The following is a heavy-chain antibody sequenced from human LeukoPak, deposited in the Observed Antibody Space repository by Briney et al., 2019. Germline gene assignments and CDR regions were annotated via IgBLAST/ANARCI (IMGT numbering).Heavy chain of an antibody. V-gene: IGHV4-39*07. CDR3: ARETVVVVAATPSYYMDV. Sequence: SETLSLTCTVSGGSFSGYYWSWIRQPPGKGLEWIGSIYYSGSTYYNPSLKSRVTISVDTSKNQFSLKLSSVTAADTAVYYCARETVVVVAATPSYYMDVWGKGTTVTVSS. CDR2: IYYSGST. J-gene: IGHJ6*03. CDR1: GGSFSGYY. D-gene: IGHD2-15*01.